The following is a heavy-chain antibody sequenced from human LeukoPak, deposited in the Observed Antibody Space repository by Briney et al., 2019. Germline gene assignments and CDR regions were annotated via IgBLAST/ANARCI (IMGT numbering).Heavy chain of an antibody. D-gene: IGHD3-22*01. CDR1: GITFSGHW. CDR2: ISSSSSYI. Sequence: GGSLRLSCAVSGITFSGHWMLWVRQAPGKGLEWVSSISSSSSYIYYADSVKGRFTISRDNAKNSLYLQMNSLRAEDTAVYYCARDYDSSGYYGPYWGQGTLVTVSS. CDR3: ARDYDSSGYYGPY. J-gene: IGHJ4*02. V-gene: IGHV3-21*01.